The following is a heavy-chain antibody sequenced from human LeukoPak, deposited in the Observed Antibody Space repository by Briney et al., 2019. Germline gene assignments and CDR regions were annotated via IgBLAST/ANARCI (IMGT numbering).Heavy chain of an antibody. Sequence: ASETLSLTCTVYGGSFSGYYWSWIRQPPGKGLEWIGEINHSGSTNCNPSLKSRVTISVDTSKNQFSLKLSSVTAADTAVFYCARVPHSSSSEWFDPWGQGTLVTVSS. D-gene: IGHD6-6*01. CDR1: GGSFSGYY. CDR3: ARVPHSSSSEWFDP. V-gene: IGHV4-34*01. CDR2: INHSGST. J-gene: IGHJ5*02.